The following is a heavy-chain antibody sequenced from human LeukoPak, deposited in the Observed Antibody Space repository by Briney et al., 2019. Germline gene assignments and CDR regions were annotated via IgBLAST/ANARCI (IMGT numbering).Heavy chain of an antibody. Sequence: ETLSLTCAVYGGSFSGYYWSWIRQPPGKGLEWVSTLSGSGITTYYADSVKGRFTISRDNSKNTLYLQMNSLRAEDTAVYYCAKGIYSSGWSYFDYWGHGTLVTVSS. V-gene: IGHV3-23*01. D-gene: IGHD6-19*01. CDR3: AKGIYSSGWSYFDY. CDR2: LSGSGITT. J-gene: IGHJ4*01. CDR1: GGSFSGYY.